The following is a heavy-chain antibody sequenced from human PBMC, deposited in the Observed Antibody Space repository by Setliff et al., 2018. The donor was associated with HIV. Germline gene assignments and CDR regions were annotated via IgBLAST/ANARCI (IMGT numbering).Heavy chain of an antibody. CDR2: INHSGST. CDR1: GGSFSGYY. CDR3: AGEGHCSGGSCYSVDY. J-gene: IGHJ4*02. D-gene: IGHD2-15*01. Sequence: SETLSLTCAVYGGSFSGYYWSWIRQPPGKGLEWIGEINHSGSTNYNPSLKSRVTISVDTSKNQFSLKLSFVTAADTAVYYCAGEGHCSGGSCYSVDYWGQGTLVTVSS. V-gene: IGHV4-34*01.